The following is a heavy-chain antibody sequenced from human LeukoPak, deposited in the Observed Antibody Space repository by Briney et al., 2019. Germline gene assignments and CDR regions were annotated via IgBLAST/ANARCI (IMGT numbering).Heavy chain of an antibody. CDR2: IYSSGST. CDR3: ASGYYMGYYAMDV. Sequence: SETLCLTCTVSGGSISSYYWSWIRQPAGKGLEWIGRIYSSGSTNYNPSLKSRVNMSVDTPKNQFSLKLSSVTAADTAVYYCASGYYMGYYAMDVWGQGTTVTVSS. CDR1: GGSISSYY. J-gene: IGHJ6*02. D-gene: IGHD3-3*01. V-gene: IGHV4-4*07.